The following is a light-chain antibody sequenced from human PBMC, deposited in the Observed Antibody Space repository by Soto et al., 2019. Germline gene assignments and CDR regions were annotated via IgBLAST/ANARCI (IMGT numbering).Light chain of an antibody. J-gene: IGLJ3*02. CDR3: QVLYTSSVV. CDR2: DDS. CDR1: YIGRKS. Sequence: SYELTQPPSLSVAPGQTATISCGGNYIGRKSVHWYQQKAGQAPVLVVFDDSDRPSGVPERFSGSNSADTATLTISRVESGDEADYYCQVLYTSSVVFGGGTKVTVL. V-gene: IGLV3-21*02.